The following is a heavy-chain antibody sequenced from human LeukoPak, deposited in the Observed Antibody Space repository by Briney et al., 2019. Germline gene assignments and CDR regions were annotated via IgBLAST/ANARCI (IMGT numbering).Heavy chain of an antibody. Sequence: GGSLRLSCAASGFTFSNAWMSWVRQAPGKGLEWVGRIKSKTDGGTTDYAAPVKGRLTISRDDSKNTLYLQMNSLKTEDTAVYYCTTDLKFWGTPPEDYWGQGTLVTVSS. CDR2: IKSKTDGGTT. CDR1: GFTFSNAW. D-gene: IGHD3-16*01. V-gene: IGHV3-15*01. CDR3: TTDLKFWGTPPEDY. J-gene: IGHJ4*02.